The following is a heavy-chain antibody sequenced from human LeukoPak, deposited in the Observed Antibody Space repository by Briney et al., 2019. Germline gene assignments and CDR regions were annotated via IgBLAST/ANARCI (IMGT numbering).Heavy chain of an antibody. CDR3: ARVVGPDYDSSGPPFKVGIPFVY. CDR2: ISYDGSNK. D-gene: IGHD3-22*01. Sequence: GGSLRLSCVASGFTFSSYAMHWVRQAPGKGLEWVTIISYDGSNKYYADSVKGRFTISRDNSKNTLYLQMNSLRAEDTAVYYCARVVGPDYDSSGPPFKVGIPFVYWGQGTLVTVSS. J-gene: IGHJ4*02. CDR1: GFTFSSYA. V-gene: IGHV3-30*04.